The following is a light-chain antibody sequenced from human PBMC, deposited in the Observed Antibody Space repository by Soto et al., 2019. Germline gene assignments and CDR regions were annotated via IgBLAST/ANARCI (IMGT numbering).Light chain of an antibody. CDR1: QSIRSW. Sequence: DIQMTQSPSTLSAFVGDRVTITCRANQSIRSWLAWYQQKPGKAPNLLIYEASSLQSGVPSRFSGSGSGAEFTLTISSLQPDDFATYYCQQYNSSSLTFGGGTKVEIK. CDR3: QQYNSSSLT. J-gene: IGKJ4*01. V-gene: IGKV1-5*01. CDR2: EAS.